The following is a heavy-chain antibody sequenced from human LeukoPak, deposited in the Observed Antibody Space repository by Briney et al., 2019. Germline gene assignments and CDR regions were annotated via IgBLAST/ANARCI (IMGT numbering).Heavy chain of an antibody. CDR2: FYIDGST. CDR3: ARGIRSRLDFTGYSSSTNWFDP. J-gene: IGHJ5*02. CDR1: GFTVSSSY. Sequence: QTGGSLRLSCAVSGFTVSSSYMTWVRQAPGKGLEWVSVFYIDGSTYYVDSVKGRFTISRDDSKNTLYLQMNSLRAEDTAVYYCARGIRSRLDFTGYSSSTNWFDPWGQGTLVTVSS. V-gene: IGHV3-53*01. D-gene: IGHD6-13*01.